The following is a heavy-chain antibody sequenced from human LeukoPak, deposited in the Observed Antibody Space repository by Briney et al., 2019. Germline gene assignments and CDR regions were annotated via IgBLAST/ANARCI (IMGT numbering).Heavy chain of an antibody. CDR1: GFTFDDYA. V-gene: IGHV3-74*01. J-gene: IGHJ5*02. CDR3: ARGSCSGGTCPRGFDP. Sequence: GGSLRLSCAASGFTFDDYAMHWVRQAPGKGLVWVSRINSDGRSTDYSDSVKGRFTISRDNAKNTLYLQMNSLGAEDTAVYYCARGSCSGGTCPRGFDPWGQGTLVTVSS. CDR2: INSDGRST. D-gene: IGHD2-15*01.